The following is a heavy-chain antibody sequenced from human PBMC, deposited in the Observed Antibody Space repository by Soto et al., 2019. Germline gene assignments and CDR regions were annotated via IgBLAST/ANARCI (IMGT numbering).Heavy chain of an antibody. CDR3: ARDPKSGYDWHYYYGMDV. CDR1: GGTFSSYA. Sequence: SVKVSCKASGGTFSSYAISWVRQAPGQGLEWMGGIIPIFGTANYAQKFQGRVTITADESTSTAYMELSSLRSEDTAVYYCARDPKSGYDWHYYYGMDVWGQGTTVTVSS. D-gene: IGHD5-12*01. V-gene: IGHV1-69*13. CDR2: IIPIFGTA. J-gene: IGHJ6*02.